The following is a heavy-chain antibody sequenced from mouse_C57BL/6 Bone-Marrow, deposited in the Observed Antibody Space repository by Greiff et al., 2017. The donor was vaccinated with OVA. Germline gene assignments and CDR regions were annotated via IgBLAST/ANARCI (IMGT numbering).Heavy chain of an antibody. Sequence: EVQGVESGGDLVKPGGSLKLSCAASGFTFSSYGMSWVRQTPDKRLEWVATISSGGSYTYYPDSVKGRFTISRDNAKNTLYLQMSSLKSEGTAMYYCARQGYYGSSYWWYFDVWGTGTTVTVSS. D-gene: IGHD1-1*01. V-gene: IGHV5-6*01. CDR2: ISSGGSYT. J-gene: IGHJ1*03. CDR1: GFTFSSYG. CDR3: ARQGYYGSSYWWYFDV.